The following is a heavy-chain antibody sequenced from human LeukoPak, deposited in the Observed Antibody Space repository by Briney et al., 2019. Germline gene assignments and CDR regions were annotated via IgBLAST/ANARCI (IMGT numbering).Heavy chain of an antibody. CDR1: GFTFSDFS. CDR2: ISGSGRTI. V-gene: IGHV3-48*01. CDR3: AKSRRFGELLSNFDY. D-gene: IGHD3-10*01. J-gene: IGHJ4*02. Sequence: GGSLRLSCAASGFTFSDFSMNWVRQTPGKGLEWISYISGSGRTIYYADSVKGRFTISRDNSKNTLYLQMNSLRAEDTAVYYCAKSRRFGELLSNFDYWGQGTLVTVSS.